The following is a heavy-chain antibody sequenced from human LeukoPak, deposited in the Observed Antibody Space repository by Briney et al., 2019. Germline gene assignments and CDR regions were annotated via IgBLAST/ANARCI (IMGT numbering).Heavy chain of an antibody. J-gene: IGHJ3*02. CDR2: IYTSGST. CDR1: GGSISSYY. Sequence: SETLSLTCTVSGGSISSYYWSWIRQPAGKGLEWIGRIYTSGSTNYNPSLKSRVTMSVDTSKNQFSLKLSSVTAADTAVYYCARMDCSSTSCYAGEDSTAFDIWGQGTMVTVSS. D-gene: IGHD2-2*01. CDR3: ARMDCSSTSCYAGEDSTAFDI. V-gene: IGHV4-4*07.